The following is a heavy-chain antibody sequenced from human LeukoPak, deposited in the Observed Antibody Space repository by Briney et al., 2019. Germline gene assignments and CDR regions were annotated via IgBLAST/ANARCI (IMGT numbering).Heavy chain of an antibody. CDR3: ARETIFGVVTHAGYFDY. CDR1: GGSISSGGYS. Sequence: SQTLSLTCAVSGGSISSGGYSWSWIRQPPGKGLEWIGYIYHSGSTYYNPSLKSRVTISVDTSKNQFSLKLSSVTAADTAVYYCARETIFGVVTHAGYFDYWGQGTLVIVSS. J-gene: IGHJ4*02. CDR2: IYHSGST. V-gene: IGHV4-30-2*01. D-gene: IGHD3-3*01.